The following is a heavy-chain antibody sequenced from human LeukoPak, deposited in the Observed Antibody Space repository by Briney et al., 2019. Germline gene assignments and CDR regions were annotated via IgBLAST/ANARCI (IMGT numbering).Heavy chain of an antibody. D-gene: IGHD6-13*01. CDR2: IRSKRNNYAT. CDR3: SRLEDSSPIEVALDI. Sequence: GVLRLSCAASGFTFSGSVMHWVRQAAGTGLEWVGRIRSKRNNYATAYSASVKGRFTIHRDDSNNTVYLHMDSLKTEDTALYYCSRLEDSSPIEVALDIWGQGTVVTVSS. J-gene: IGHJ3*02. V-gene: IGHV3-73*01. CDR1: GFTFSGSV.